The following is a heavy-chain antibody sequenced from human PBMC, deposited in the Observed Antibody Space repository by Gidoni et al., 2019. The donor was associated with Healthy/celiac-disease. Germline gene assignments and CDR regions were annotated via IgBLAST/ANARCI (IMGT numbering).Heavy chain of an antibody. J-gene: IGHJ4*02. CDR2: ISWNSGSI. CDR1: GFPFDDYA. D-gene: IGHD2-21*01. V-gene: IGHV3-9*01. Sequence: EVQLVESGGGLVQPGRSLRLSCAASGFPFDDYAMHWVRQAPGKGLEWVSGISWNSGSIGYADSVKGRFTISRDNAKNSLYLQMNSLRAEDTALYYCAKDTNPRVIAPFDYWGQGTLVTVSS. CDR3: AKDTNPRVIAPFDY.